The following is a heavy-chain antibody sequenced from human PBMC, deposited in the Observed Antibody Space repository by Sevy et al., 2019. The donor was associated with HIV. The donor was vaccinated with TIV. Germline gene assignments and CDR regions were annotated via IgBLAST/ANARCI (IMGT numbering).Heavy chain of an antibody. CDR2: ISGISNYI. V-gene: IGHV3-21*01. D-gene: IGHD6-6*01. CDR3: ARGVQTYDAFDI. CDR1: GFTFSSYS. J-gene: IGHJ3*02. Sequence: GGSLRLSCAASGFTFSSYSMNWVRQAPGKGLEWVSSISGISNYIYYADSVKGRFSISRDNAKNSRYRQMNSLRAEDTAIYYCARGVQTYDAFDIWGQGTMVTVSS.